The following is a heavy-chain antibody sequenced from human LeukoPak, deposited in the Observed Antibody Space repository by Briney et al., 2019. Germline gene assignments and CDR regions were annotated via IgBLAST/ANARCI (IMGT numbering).Heavy chain of an antibody. J-gene: IGHJ4*02. D-gene: IGHD5-18*01. CDR3: AKSLRGFRGYSYVHFDY. V-gene: IGHV3-9*01. CDR2: ISWNSGSI. Sequence: GGSLRLSCAASGFAFDDYAMHWVRQAPGKGLEWVSGISWNSGSIGYADSVKGRFTISRDNAKNSLYLQMNSLRAEDTALYYCAKSLRGFRGYSYVHFDYWGQGTLVTVSS. CDR1: GFAFDDYA.